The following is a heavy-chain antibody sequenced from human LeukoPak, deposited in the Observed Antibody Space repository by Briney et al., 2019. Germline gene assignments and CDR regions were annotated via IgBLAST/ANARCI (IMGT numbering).Heavy chain of an antibody. D-gene: IGHD3-10*01. CDR3: ARGSGSPYYYYMDV. CDR2: ISVYNGKT. J-gene: IGHJ6*03. Sequence: ASVKVSCQASGYMFTSYAIHWVREAPGQGLEWLGWISVYNGKTDYAEGLQGRVTMTTDRSTNTAFMEVRSLRSDDTAIYFCARGSGSPYYYYMDVWGKGTAVTVSS. CDR1: GYMFTSYA. V-gene: IGHV1-18*01.